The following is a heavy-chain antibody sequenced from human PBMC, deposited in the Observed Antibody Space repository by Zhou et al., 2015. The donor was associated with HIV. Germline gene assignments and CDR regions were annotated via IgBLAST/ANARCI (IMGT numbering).Heavy chain of an antibody. CDR1: GGTFSSYT. D-gene: IGHD5-24*01. CDR2: IIPILGIA. CDR3: ARGVNGEMATISSARRAFDI. Sequence: QVQLVQSGAEVKKPGSSVKVSCKASGGTFSSYTISWVRQAPGQGLEWMGRIIPILGIANYAQKFQGRVTITADKSTSTAYMELSSLRSEDTAVYYCARGVNGEMATISSARRAFDIWGQGDNGHRLF. J-gene: IGHJ3*02. V-gene: IGHV1-69*02.